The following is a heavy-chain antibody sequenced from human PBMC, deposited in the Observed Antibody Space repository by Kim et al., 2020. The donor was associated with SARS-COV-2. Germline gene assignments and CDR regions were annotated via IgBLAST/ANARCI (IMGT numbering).Heavy chain of an antibody. J-gene: IGHJ4*02. CDR1: GGSFSSGAYY. Sequence: SETLSLTCNVSGGSFSSGAYYWSWIRQHPGRGLEWVGNIYNSETTSYNPSLKSRAFISEDTSKNQFSLRLSSVTAADTAVYYCARVGNYEGNYWGEGTL. D-gene: IGHD4-4*01. CDR3: ARVGNYEGNY. V-gene: IGHV4-31*03. CDR2: IYNSETT.